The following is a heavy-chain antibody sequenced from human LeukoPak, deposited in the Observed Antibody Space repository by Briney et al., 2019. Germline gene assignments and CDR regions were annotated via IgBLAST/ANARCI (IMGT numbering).Heavy chain of an antibody. Sequence: GRSLRLSCAASGFTFSSYGMHWVRQAPGKGLEWVSGISGSGGSTYYADSVKGRFTISRDNSKNTLYLRMNSLRAEDTAVYYCAKDSVPYYYGSGSYPDYWGQGTLVTVSS. D-gene: IGHD3-10*01. V-gene: IGHV3-23*01. J-gene: IGHJ4*02. CDR3: AKDSVPYYYGSGSYPDY. CDR2: ISGSGGST. CDR1: GFTFSSYG.